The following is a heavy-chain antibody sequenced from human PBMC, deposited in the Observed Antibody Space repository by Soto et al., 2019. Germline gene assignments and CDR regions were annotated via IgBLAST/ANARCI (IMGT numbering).Heavy chain of an antibody. J-gene: IGHJ4*02. CDR2: ISYDGSNK. CDR3: AKDRISSGSHQDY. Sequence: QVQLVESGGGVVQPGRSLRLSCAASGFTFSSYGMHWVRQAPGKGLEWVAVISYDGSNKYYADSVKGRFTISRDNSNYTLYLQMNSLRTDDTALDYWAKDRISSGSHQDYWGQGTLVTVSS. V-gene: IGHV3-30*18. D-gene: IGHD3-22*01. CDR1: GFTFSSYG.